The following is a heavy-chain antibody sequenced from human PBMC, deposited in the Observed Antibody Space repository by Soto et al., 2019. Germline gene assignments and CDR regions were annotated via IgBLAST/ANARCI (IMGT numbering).Heavy chain of an antibody. V-gene: IGHV4-4*02. Sequence: QVQLQESGPGLVKPSGTLSLTCAVSGGSISTSNWWSWVRQPPGKGLEGIGEVYRTGSTNYNPSLESRLTISVDKSTNQFSLKLTSVTAADTAVYYCARARATIAAAAIFDCWGQGTLVTVSS. J-gene: IGHJ4*02. CDR2: VYRTGST. CDR3: ARARATIAAAAIFDC. CDR1: GGSISTSNW. D-gene: IGHD6-13*01.